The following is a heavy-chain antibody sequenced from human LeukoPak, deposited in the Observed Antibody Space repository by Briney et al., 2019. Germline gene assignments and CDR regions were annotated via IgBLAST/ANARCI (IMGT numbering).Heavy chain of an antibody. CDR2: IYYSGST. D-gene: IGHD3-10*01. CDR3: ARGITTEKPFDY. Sequence: SETLSLTCIVSGGSISSSSYYWGWIRQPPGKGLEWIGSIYYSGSTYYNPSLKSRVTISVDTSKNQFSLKLSSVTAADTAVYYCARGITTEKPFDYWGQGTLVTVSS. CDR1: GGSISSSSYY. V-gene: IGHV4-39*07. J-gene: IGHJ4*02.